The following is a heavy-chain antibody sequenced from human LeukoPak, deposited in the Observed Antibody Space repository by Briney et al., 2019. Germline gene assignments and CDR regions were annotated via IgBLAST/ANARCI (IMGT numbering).Heavy chain of an antibody. V-gene: IGHV1-18*01. Sequence: ASVKVSCKASGYTFTSYGISWVRQAPGQGLEWMGWISAYNGNTNYAQKLQGRVTMTTDTSTSTAYMELRSLRSDDTAVYYCARVGGSTCYYDSSGYYGNAFDIWGQGTMVTVSS. CDR2: ISAYNGNT. J-gene: IGHJ3*02. CDR1: GYTFTSYG. CDR3: ARVGGSTCYYDSSGYYGNAFDI. D-gene: IGHD3-22*01.